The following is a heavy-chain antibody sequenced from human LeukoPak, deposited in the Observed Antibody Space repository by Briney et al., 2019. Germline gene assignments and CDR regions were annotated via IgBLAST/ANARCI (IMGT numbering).Heavy chain of an antibody. CDR2: TYYRSKWYN. D-gene: IGHD6-19*01. CDR1: GDSFSSNSAA. V-gene: IGHV6-1*01. CDR3: ARDAVAGSPYGYYYYMDV. J-gene: IGHJ6*03. Sequence: SQTLSLTCAISGDSFSSNSAAWNWIRQSPSRGLEWLGRTYYRSKWYNDYAVSVKSRITINPDTSKNQFSLQLNSVTPEDTAVYYCARDAVAGSPYGYYYYMDVWGKGTTVTVSS.